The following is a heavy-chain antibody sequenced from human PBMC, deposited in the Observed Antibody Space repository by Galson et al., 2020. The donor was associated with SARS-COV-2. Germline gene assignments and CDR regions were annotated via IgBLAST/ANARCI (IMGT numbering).Heavy chain of an antibody. CDR3: ARGNSPCVTIFGVLTGTCGMDV. CDR2: IYKSGNT. D-gene: IGHD3-3*01. Sequence: SETLSLTCTVSGASISSGPYYWSWIRQPAGKGLEWIGRIYKSGNTDYNPSLWSQVSISVDTSKNQFSLKLSSVTAADTAMYYCARGNSPCVTIFGVLTGTCGMDVWGQGTPVTVSS. V-gene: IGHV4-61*02. J-gene: IGHJ6*02. CDR1: GASISSGPYY.